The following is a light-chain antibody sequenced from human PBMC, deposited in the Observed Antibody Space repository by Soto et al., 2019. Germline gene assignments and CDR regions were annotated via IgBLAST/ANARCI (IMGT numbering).Light chain of an antibody. J-gene: IGKJ1*01. CDR2: GAS. Sequence: EIVLTQSPGTLSLSPGDRATLACRASESLSSSYLAWYQQKPGRAPRLLIYGASSRATGIPDRFSGSGSGADFTLTISRLEPEDFAVYYCQQYGRSAWTFGQGTKVEIK. V-gene: IGKV3-20*01. CDR1: ESLSSSY. CDR3: QQYGRSAWT.